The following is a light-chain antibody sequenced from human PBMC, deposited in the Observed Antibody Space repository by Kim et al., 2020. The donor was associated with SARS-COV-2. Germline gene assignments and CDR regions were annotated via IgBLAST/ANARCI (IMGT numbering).Light chain of an antibody. Sequence: SYELTQPPSVSVSPGQTASITCSGDKLGDKYICWYQQKPGQSPVLVIHQDTKRPSGIPERFSGSNSGNTATLTIRGTQAMDEADYYCQAWDSSTVVFGGGTQLTVL. J-gene: IGLJ3*02. CDR2: QDT. V-gene: IGLV3-1*01. CDR1: KLGDKY. CDR3: QAWDSSTVV.